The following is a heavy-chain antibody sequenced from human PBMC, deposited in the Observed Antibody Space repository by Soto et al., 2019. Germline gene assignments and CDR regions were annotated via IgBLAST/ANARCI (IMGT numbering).Heavy chain of an antibody. D-gene: IGHD4-17*01. CDR2: IIPIFGTA. Sequence: QVQLVQSGAEVKKPGSSVKVSCKASGGTFSSYAISWVRQAPGHGLEWMGGIIPIFGTANYAQKFQGRGTITADESTSTAYMELSSLRSEDTDVYYCARVKAWNYGDINLVYWGQGTLVTVSS. J-gene: IGHJ4*02. CDR1: GGTFSSYA. V-gene: IGHV1-69*01. CDR3: ARVKAWNYGDINLVY.